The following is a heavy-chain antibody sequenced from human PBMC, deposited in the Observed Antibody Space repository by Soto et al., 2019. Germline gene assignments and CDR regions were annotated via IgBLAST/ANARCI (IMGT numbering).Heavy chain of an antibody. CDR3: ANKRLGLYDY. CDR2: FDPEDGET. V-gene: IGHV1-24*01. Sequence: ASVKASSKVSGYTLTELSMHWLRQAPGKGLEWMGGFDPEDGETIYAQKFQGRVTMTEDTSTDTAYMELSSLRSEDTAVYYCANKRLGLYDYWGQGTLVTVSS. J-gene: IGHJ4*02. D-gene: IGHD7-27*01. CDR1: GYTLTELS.